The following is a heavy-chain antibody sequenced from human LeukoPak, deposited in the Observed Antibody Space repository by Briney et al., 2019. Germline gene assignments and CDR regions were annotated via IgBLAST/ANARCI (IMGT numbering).Heavy chain of an antibody. Sequence: PSQTLSLTCTVSGGSISSGDYYWSWIRQPPGKGLEWIGHIYYSGSTYYSPSLKSRVTISVDTSKNQFSLKLSSVTAADTAVYYCARGLVGVVPAAAPFDYWGQGTLVTVSS. V-gene: IGHV4-30-4*01. CDR3: ARGLVGVVPAAAPFDY. CDR1: GGSISSGDYY. CDR2: IYYSGST. D-gene: IGHD2-2*01. J-gene: IGHJ4*02.